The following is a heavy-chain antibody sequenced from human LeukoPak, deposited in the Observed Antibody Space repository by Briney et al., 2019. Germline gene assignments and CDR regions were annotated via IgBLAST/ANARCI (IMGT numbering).Heavy chain of an antibody. CDR2: IYYSGST. J-gene: IGHJ4*02. V-gene: IGHV4-59*01. CDR3: ARGGGTAARSKTFDY. Sequence: PSETLSLTCTVSGGSISSYYWSWIRQPPGKGLEWIGYIYYSGSTNYNPSLKSRVTISVDTSKNRFSLKLSSVTAADTAVYYCARGGGTAARSKTFDYWGQGTLVTVSS. D-gene: IGHD6-6*01. CDR1: GGSISSYY.